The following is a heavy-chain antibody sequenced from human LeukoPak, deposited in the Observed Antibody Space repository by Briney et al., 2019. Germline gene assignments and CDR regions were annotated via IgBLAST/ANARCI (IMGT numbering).Heavy chain of an antibody. J-gene: IGHJ4*02. D-gene: IGHD3-22*01. Sequence: PSETLSLTCTVSGGSISSGAYYWSWIRQPPGKGLEWIGYIYHSGSTFYNPSLKSRVTISVDTSKNQFSLKLSSVTAADTAVYYCARSPYEPLFPFDYWGQGTLVTVSS. CDR2: IYHSGST. CDR3: ARSPYEPLFPFDY. V-gene: IGHV4-30-2*05. CDR1: GGSISSGAYY.